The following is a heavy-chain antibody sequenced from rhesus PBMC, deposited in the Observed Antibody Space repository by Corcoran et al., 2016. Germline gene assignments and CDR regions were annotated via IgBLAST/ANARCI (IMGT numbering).Heavy chain of an antibody. J-gene: IGHJ4*01. V-gene: IGHV4-99*01. CDR3: GGGGWQSYFDY. D-gene: IGHD6-37*01. CDR1: GFSISSDYY. CDR2: FRGGWGAP. Sequence: QVQLQESGPGLVKPAETLSLTCAVSGFSISSDYYWGWIRQTPGKGLEYIGEFRGGWGAPYYHPTLERPVTNSKCTAKDPFSLELSSVTAAGTAVEYCGGGGWQSYFDYWGQGVLVTVSS.